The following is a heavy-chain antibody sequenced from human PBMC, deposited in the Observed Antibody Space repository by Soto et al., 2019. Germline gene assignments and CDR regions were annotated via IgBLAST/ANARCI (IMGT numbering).Heavy chain of an antibody. CDR1: GFTFSGSA. V-gene: IGHV3-73*02. J-gene: IGHJ4*02. Sequence: EVQLVESGGGLVQPGGSLTLSCAASGFTFSGSAMHWVRQASGKGLEWVGRIRSKANNYAATFAASVKGRFTISRDDSKTAAYRQMNSLKTEDTAVCYCSRRDRSGGRDYAEYWGQGTMVTVSS. D-gene: IGHD2-15*01. CDR2: IRSKANNYAA. CDR3: SRRDRSGGRDYAEY.